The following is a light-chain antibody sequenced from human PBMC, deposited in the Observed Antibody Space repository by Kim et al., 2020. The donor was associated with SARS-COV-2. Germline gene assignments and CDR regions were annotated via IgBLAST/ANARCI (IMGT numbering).Light chain of an antibody. CDR3: QVWDSSTWV. J-gene: IGLJ3*02. CDR1: NIVTKN. Sequence: SSELTQPLSVSVALGQTARITCGGNNIVTKNVHWYQQKPGQAPVLVMYRDTNRPSGFPERFSGSNSGNTATLTISRAQAGDEADYYCQVWDSSTWVFGGG. CDR2: RDT. V-gene: IGLV3-9*01.